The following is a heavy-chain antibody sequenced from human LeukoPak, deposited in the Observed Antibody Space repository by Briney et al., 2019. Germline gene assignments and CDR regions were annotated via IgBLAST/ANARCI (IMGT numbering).Heavy chain of an antibody. CDR1: GFTFSTYA. V-gene: IGHV3-30-3*01. Sequence: GGSLRLSCAASGFTFSTYAVHWVRQAPGKGLEWVAVISYDGSKRYYADSVKGRFTISRDNSKNAFLQMNSLRAEDTAVYYCARARYSSGWYWGGTDYWGQGTLVTVSS. CDR3: ARARYSSGWYWGGTDY. D-gene: IGHD6-19*01. J-gene: IGHJ4*02. CDR2: ISYDGSKR.